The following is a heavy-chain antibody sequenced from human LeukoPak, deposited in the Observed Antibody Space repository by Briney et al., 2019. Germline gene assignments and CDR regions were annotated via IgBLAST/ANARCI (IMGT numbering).Heavy chain of an antibody. J-gene: IGHJ4*02. D-gene: IGHD3-22*01. Sequence: GGSLRLSCAGSAFTFSSYGMQWVRQAPGKGLEWVAVIWYDGSNKYYADSVKGRFTISRDNSKNTLYLQMNSLRAEDTAVYYCARGEHYYDSSGYYFDYWGQGTLVTVSS. CDR1: AFTFSSYG. V-gene: IGHV3-33*01. CDR2: IWYDGSNK. CDR3: ARGEHYYDSSGYYFDY.